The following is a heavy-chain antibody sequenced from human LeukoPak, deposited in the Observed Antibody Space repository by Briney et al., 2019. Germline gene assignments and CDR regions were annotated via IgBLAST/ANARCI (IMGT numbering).Heavy chain of an antibody. CDR2: IYTSGST. Sequence: SETLSLTCTVSGVSISSYYWSWIRQPAGKGLEWIGRIYTSGSTNYNPSLTSRVTMSVDTSKNQFSLKLSSVTAADTAVYYCARDEWIVGATYYYYYYGMDVWGQGTTVTVSS. V-gene: IGHV4-4*07. CDR1: GVSISSYY. D-gene: IGHD1-26*01. J-gene: IGHJ6*02. CDR3: ARDEWIVGATYYYYYYGMDV.